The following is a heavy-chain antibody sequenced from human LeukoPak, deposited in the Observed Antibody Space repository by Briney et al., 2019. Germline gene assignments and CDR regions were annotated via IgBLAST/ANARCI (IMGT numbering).Heavy chain of an antibody. Sequence: PGGSLRLSCAASGFTFSSYWMHWVRQAPGKGLVWVSRINSDGSSTSYADSVKGRFTISRDNAKDTLYLQMNSLRAEDTAVYYCAKDHVTMRVVVITTGAFDIWGQGTMVTVSS. CDR3: AKDHVTMRVVVITTGAFDI. J-gene: IGHJ3*02. D-gene: IGHD3-22*01. V-gene: IGHV3-74*01. CDR1: GFTFSSYW. CDR2: INSDGSST.